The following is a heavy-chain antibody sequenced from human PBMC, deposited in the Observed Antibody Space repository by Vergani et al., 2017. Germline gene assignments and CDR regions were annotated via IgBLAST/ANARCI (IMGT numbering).Heavy chain of an antibody. J-gene: IGHJ6*02. D-gene: IGHD3-22*01. V-gene: IGHV1-46*01. CDR1: GYTFTSYY. CDR2: INTSGGST. Sequence: QVQLVQSGAEVKKPGASVKVSCKASGYTFTSYYMHWVRQAPGQGLEWMGIINTSGGSTSYAQKFQGRVTITADESTSTAYMALSSLRSEDTAVYYCARRNYYDSSGSYYYGMDVWGQGTTVTVSS. CDR3: ARRNYYDSSGSYYYGMDV.